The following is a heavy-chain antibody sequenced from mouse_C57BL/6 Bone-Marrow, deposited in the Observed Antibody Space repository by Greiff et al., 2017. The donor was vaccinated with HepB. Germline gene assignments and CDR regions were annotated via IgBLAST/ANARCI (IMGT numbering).Heavy chain of an antibody. Sequence: QVQLKESGAELVRPGASVTLSCKASGYTFTDYEMHWVKQTPVHGLEWIGAIDPETGGTAYNQKFKGKAILTADKSSSTAYMELRSLTSEDSAVYYCTRSYYGSPYWGQGTLVTVSA. CDR3: TRSYYGSPY. V-gene: IGHV1-15*01. J-gene: IGHJ3*01. D-gene: IGHD1-1*01. CDR2: IDPETGGT. CDR1: GYTFTDYE.